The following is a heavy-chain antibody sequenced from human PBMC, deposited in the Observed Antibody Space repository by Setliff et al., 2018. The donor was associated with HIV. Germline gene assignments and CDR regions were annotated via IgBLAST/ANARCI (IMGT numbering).Heavy chain of an antibody. Sequence: ASVKVSCKASGYTFTSYGISWVRQAPGQGLEWMGWINPKSDGTNYAQKFQGWITMTRDTSISTAYMELSRLRSDDTAVYYCARGMDYYDTSGYYQNYFDYWGQGTLVTVSS. CDR3: ARGMDYYDTSGYYQNYFDY. V-gene: IGHV1-2*04. CDR2: INPKSDGT. J-gene: IGHJ4*02. D-gene: IGHD3-22*01. CDR1: GYTFTSYG.